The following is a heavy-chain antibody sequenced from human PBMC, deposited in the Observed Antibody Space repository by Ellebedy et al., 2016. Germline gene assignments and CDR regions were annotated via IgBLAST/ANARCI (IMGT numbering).Heavy chain of an antibody. D-gene: IGHD3-10*01. CDR3: TTVAQWFGESIYYFDY. V-gene: IGHV3-15*01. Sequence: GESLKISXAASGFTFSNAWMSWVRQAPGKGLEWVGRIKSKTDGGTTDYAAPVKGRFTISRDDSKNTLYLQMNSLKTEDTAVYYCTTVAQWFGESIYYFDYWGQGTLVTVSS. CDR1: GFTFSNAW. CDR2: IKSKTDGGTT. J-gene: IGHJ4*02.